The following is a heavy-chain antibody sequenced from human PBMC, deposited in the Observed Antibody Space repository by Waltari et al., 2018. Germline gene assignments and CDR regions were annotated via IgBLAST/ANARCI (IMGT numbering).Heavy chain of an antibody. V-gene: IGHV4-39*01. CDR3: ARRRTTVTTYYFDY. D-gene: IGHD4-17*01. Sequence: QLQLQESGPGLVKPSETLSLTCTVSGGSLSSSGYYWGWIHQPPGKGLEWIGSIDYSGSTDYNPSLQSRVTISVDTSKSQFSLKLSSVTAADTAVFFCARRRTTVTTYYFDYWGQGTLVTVSS. J-gene: IGHJ4*02. CDR1: GGSLSSSGYY. CDR2: IDYSGST.